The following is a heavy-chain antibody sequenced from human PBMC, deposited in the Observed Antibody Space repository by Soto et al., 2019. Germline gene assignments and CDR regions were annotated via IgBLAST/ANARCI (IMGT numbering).Heavy chain of an antibody. J-gene: IGHJ3*02. CDR2: TYYRSKWYN. Sequence: QTLSPTCAVSGDSVSSNSAAWNLIRQSPSRGLEWLGRTYYRSKWYNDYAVSVKSRITINPDTSKNQFSLQLNSVTPEDTAVYYCASSGSTTVVRARAFDIWGQGTMVTVS. CDR1: GDSVSSNSAA. D-gene: IGHD4-17*01. V-gene: IGHV6-1*01. CDR3: ASSGSTTVVRARAFDI.